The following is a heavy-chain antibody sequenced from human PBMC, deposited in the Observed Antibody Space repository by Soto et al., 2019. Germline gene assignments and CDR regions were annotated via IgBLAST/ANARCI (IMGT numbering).Heavy chain of an antibody. CDR1: GFTVSSNY. V-gene: IGHV3-53*04. J-gene: IGHJ6*02. Sequence: GGSLRLSCAASGFTVSSNYMSWVRQAPGKGLEWVSVIYSGGSTYYADSVKGRFTISRHNSKNTLYLQMNSLRAEDTAVYYCARDRYYGSGSYYKYYYYGMDVWGQGTTVTVSS. CDR2: IYSGGST. CDR3: ARDRYYGSGSYYKYYYYGMDV. D-gene: IGHD3-10*01.